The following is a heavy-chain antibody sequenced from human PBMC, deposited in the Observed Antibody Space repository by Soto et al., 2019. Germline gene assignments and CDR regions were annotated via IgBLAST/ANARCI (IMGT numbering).Heavy chain of an antibody. CDR3: TTDYDDY. CDR1: GFPFSGSA. Sequence: EVQLVESGGGLVQPGGSLKLSCAASGFPFSGSAMHWVRQASGKGLEWVGHIRNKANNYATAYAASVRGRFTFSSDDSKNTAYLQMNSLKTEDTAVYYCTTDYDDYWGQGTLVTVSS. J-gene: IGHJ4*02. CDR2: IRNKANNYAT. V-gene: IGHV3-73*02.